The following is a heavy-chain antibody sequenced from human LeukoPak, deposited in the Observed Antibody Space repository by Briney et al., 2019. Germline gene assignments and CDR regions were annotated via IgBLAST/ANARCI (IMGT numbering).Heavy chain of an antibody. CDR3: ATDLGRLTMVRGVTFFDY. J-gene: IGHJ4*02. Sequence: GASVKVSCKVSGYTLTELSMHWVRQAPGKGLEWMGGFDPEDGETIYAQKFQGRVTMTEDTSTDTAYMELSSLRSEDTAVYYCATDLGRLTMVRGVTFFDYWGQGTLVTVSS. V-gene: IGHV1-24*01. D-gene: IGHD3-10*01. CDR1: GYTLTELS. CDR2: FDPEDGET.